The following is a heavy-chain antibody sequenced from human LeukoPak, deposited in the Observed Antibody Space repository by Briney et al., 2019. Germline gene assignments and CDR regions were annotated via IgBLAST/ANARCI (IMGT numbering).Heavy chain of an antibody. CDR1: GGSISSSSYY. Sequence: SETLSLTCTVSGGSISSSSYYWGWIRQPPGKGLEWIGSIYYSGSTCYNPSLKSRVTISVDTSKNQFSLKLSSVTAADTAVYYCATFIAAEGFDPWGQGTLVTVSS. D-gene: IGHD6-6*01. V-gene: IGHV4-39*07. CDR2: IYYSGST. CDR3: ATFIAAEGFDP. J-gene: IGHJ5*02.